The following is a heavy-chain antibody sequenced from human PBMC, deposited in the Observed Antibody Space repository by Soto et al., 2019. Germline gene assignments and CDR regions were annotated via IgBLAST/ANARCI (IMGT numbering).Heavy chain of an antibody. J-gene: IGHJ5*02. D-gene: IGHD1-26*01. CDR3: ARSSGGNFGIIIEGTNWFAP. CDR2: INPHGGST. CDR1: GYTFTSYD. V-gene: IGHV1-8*01. Sequence: ASVKFTCKASGYTFTSYDINWVRQAPGKGLEWMGVINPHGGSTAYAQKFKGRVTLTRDTSASTVYMEVSSLTSEDTAMYYCARSSGGNFGIIIEGTNWFAPWGQGTLVTVSS.